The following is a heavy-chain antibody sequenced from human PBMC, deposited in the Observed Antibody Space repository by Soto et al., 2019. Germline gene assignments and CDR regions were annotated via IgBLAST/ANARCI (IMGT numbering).Heavy chain of an antibody. V-gene: IGHV1-18*01. Sequence: ASVKVSCKASGYTFTSYGISWVRQAPGQGLEWMGWISAYNGNTNYAQKLQGRVTMTTDTSTSTAYMELRSLRSDDTAVYYCARDHREFYGDYDAVDIWGQGTMVTVS. CDR3: ARDHREFYGDYDAVDI. J-gene: IGHJ3*02. CDR1: GYTFTSYG. D-gene: IGHD4-17*01. CDR2: ISAYNGNT.